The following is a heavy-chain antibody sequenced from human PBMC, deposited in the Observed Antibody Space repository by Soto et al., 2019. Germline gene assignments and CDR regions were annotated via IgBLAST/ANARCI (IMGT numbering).Heavy chain of an antibody. CDR2: INPSGKMI. Sequence: QVQLVQSGAEVKKPGASVKVSCKASGFTFTTYYFHWVRQAPGQGLEWMGVINPSGKMIGYAQKFQGRVTMTSDTSTSTVYMELSSLRSEDTAVYYCVRDNSAYDLAWGFDPWGQGTLVTVSS. CDR3: VRDNSAYDLAWGFDP. V-gene: IGHV1-46*01. J-gene: IGHJ5*02. CDR1: GFTFTTYY. D-gene: IGHD3-22*01.